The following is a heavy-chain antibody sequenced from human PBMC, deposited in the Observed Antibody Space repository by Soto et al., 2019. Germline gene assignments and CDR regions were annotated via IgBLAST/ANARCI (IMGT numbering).Heavy chain of an antibody. CDR2: IDPSDSYT. V-gene: IGHV5-10-1*01. D-gene: IGHD5-18*01. CDR1: GYSFTSYW. Sequence: GESLKISCKGSGYSFTSYWISWVRQMPGKGLEWMGRIDPSDSYTNYSPSFQGHVTISADKSISTAYLQWSSLKASDTAMYYCARESIGAMVTNYYGMDVWGQGTTVTVSS. CDR3: ARESIGAMVTNYYGMDV. J-gene: IGHJ6*02.